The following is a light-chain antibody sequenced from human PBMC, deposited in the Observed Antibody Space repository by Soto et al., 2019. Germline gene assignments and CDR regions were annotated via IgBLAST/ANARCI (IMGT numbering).Light chain of an antibody. Sequence: FVLPQSHCTLSLSAGERSTLSCISSQTVRNNYLAWYQQKPGQAPRLLIYDASSRASGISDRFSGSGSGTDFTLTIYRLEPEDFTVYYCQQYDTSPWTFGQGTKVDIK. J-gene: IGKJ1*01. CDR2: DAS. CDR1: QTVRNNY. V-gene: IGKV3-20*01. CDR3: QQYDTSPWT.